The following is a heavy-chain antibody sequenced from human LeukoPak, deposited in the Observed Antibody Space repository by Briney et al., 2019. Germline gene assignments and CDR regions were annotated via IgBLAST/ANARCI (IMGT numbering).Heavy chain of an antibody. Sequence: KPGGSLRLSCAASGFTLSSNSMNWVRQAPGKGLEWVGRIKSKTDGGTTDYAAPVKGRFTISRDDSKNTVCLQMNSLKTEDTAVYYCTTDQRGDYHHVPIWGQGTLVTVSS. D-gene: IGHD3-16*01. V-gene: IGHV3-15*01. J-gene: IGHJ4*02. CDR3: TTDQRGDYHHVPI. CDR1: GFTLSSNS. CDR2: IKSKTDGGTT.